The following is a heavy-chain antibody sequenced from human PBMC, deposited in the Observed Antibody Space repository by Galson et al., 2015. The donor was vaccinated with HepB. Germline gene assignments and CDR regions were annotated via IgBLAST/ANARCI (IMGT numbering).Heavy chain of an antibody. J-gene: IGHJ4*02. CDR3: ARDPYSNGWPGYFDY. D-gene: IGHD6-19*01. Sequence: SLRLSCAASGFIVSSYGMHWVRQAPGKGLEWVAVIWYDGSKKEYADTVKGRFTISRDNSKNMVYLQMKSLRAEDTAVYYCARDPYSNGWPGYFDYWGQGNLVTVSS. CDR2: IWYDGSKK. CDR1: GFIVSSYG. V-gene: IGHV3-33*01.